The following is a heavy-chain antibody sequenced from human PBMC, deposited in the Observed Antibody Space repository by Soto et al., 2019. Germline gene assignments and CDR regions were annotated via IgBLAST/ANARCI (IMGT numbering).Heavy chain of an antibody. V-gene: IGHV3-23*01. CDR1: GFTFRSYA. D-gene: IGHD3-22*01. CDR3: ANGSQYYYDSSGYFDY. CDR2: VSGSGSFT. J-gene: IGHJ4*02. Sequence: EVQLLESGGGLVQPGGSLRLSCAASGFTFRSYAMSWVRQAPGKGLEWVSVVSGSGSFTSYPDSVKGRFTISRDNSKNTLHLQMNSLRAEDTAVYYCANGSQYYYDSSGYFDYWGLGTLVTVSS.